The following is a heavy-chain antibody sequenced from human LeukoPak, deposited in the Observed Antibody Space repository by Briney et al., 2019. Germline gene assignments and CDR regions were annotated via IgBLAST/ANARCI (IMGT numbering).Heavy chain of an antibody. CDR3: AKAPLRYSSSWYVDY. Sequence: GGSLRLSCAASGFTFSSYGMHWVRQAPGKGLEWVAVISYDGSNKYYADSVKGRFTIFRDNSKNTLYLQMNSLRAEDTAVYYCAKAPLRYSSSWYVDYWGQGTLVTVSS. CDR2: ISYDGSNK. V-gene: IGHV3-30*18. D-gene: IGHD6-13*01. CDR1: GFTFSSYG. J-gene: IGHJ4*02.